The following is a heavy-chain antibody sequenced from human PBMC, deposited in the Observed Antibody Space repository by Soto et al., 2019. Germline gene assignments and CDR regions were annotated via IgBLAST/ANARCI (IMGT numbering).Heavy chain of an antibody. Sequence: EVQLLESGGGLVQPGGSLRLSCAASGFTFTPYAMTWVRQAPGKGLEWVSVITGGVGVTYYADSVKGRFTISRDNSKDTLYLQMNNLRAEDTAVYYCAKFQGGTFNQWYCHYWGQGTLVTVSS. CDR2: ITGGVGVT. D-gene: IGHD3-16*01. V-gene: IGHV3-23*01. CDR1: GFTFTPYA. J-gene: IGHJ4*02. CDR3: AKFQGGTFNQWYCHY.